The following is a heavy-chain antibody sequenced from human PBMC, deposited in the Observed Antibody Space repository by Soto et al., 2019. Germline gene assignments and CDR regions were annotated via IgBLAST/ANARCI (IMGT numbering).Heavy chain of an antibody. J-gene: IGHJ4*02. Sequence: EVQLLESGGNLVQPGGSLRLSCAASGFSLKNYAMTWVRQAPGKGLEWVSGITGSGDKTYYADSVKGRFIISRDNSENTLYLQMNSLRAEDTALYYCARDCSSSSCSVWRYWGQGTQVTDSS. CDR2: ITGSGDKT. V-gene: IGHV3-23*01. CDR1: GFSLKNYA. CDR3: ARDCSSSSCSVWRY. D-gene: IGHD2-2*01.